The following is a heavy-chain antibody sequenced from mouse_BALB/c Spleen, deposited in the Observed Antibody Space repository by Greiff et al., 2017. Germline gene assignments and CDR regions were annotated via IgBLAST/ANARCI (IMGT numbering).Heavy chain of an antibody. Sequence: QVQLQQSGPELVKPGASVKISCKASGYAFSSSWMNWVKQRPGQGLEWIGRIYPGDGDTNYNGKFKGKATLTADKSSSTAYMQLSSLTSVDSAVYFCARNYYGSSYGFAYWGQGTLVTVAA. CDR1: GYAFSSSW. V-gene: IGHV1-82*01. CDR2: IYPGDGDT. D-gene: IGHD1-1*01. J-gene: IGHJ3*01. CDR3: ARNYYGSSYGFAY.